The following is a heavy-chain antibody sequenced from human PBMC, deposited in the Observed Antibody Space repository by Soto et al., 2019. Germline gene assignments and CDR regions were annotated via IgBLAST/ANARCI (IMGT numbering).Heavy chain of an antibody. Sequence: QVQLVQSGAEVKKPGASVKVSCKASGYTFTSYDINWVRQATGQGLEWMGWMNPNSGNTGYAQKFQGRVTTTRNTSISTAYMELRSLRSEDTAVYYCARVWYDYVWGSLVFGGYYYYGMDVWGQGTTVTVSS. CDR2: MNPNSGNT. V-gene: IGHV1-8*01. CDR1: GYTFTSYD. D-gene: IGHD3-16*01. CDR3: ARVWYDYVWGSLVFGGYYYYGMDV. J-gene: IGHJ6*02.